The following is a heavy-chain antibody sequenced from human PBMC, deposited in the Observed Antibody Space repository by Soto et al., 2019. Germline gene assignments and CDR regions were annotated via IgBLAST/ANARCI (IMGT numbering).Heavy chain of an antibody. Sequence: SETLSLTCAVYGGSFSGYYWSWIRQPPGKGLEWIGEINHSGSTNYNPSLKSRVTISVDTSKNQFSLKLSSVTAADTAVYYCARSPRVLTYYYGSGSYFAYWGQGTLVTVSS. CDR3: ARSPRVLTYYYGSGSYFAY. CDR1: GGSFSGYY. D-gene: IGHD3-10*01. CDR2: INHSGST. V-gene: IGHV4-34*01. J-gene: IGHJ4*02.